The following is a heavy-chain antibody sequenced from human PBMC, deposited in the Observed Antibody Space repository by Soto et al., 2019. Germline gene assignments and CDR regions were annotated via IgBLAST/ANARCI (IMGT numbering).Heavy chain of an antibody. CDR2: ISGSGGST. V-gene: IGHV3-23*01. CDR1: GFTFSSYA. CDR3: AKGGFAVVAAAHYYYYGMDV. D-gene: IGHD2-15*01. Sequence: PGGSLRLSCAASGFTFSSYAISWVRQAPGKGLEWVSAISGSGGSTYYADSVKGRFTISRDNSKNTLYLQMNSLRAEDTAVYYCAKGGFAVVAAAHYYYYGMDVWGQGTTVTVSS. J-gene: IGHJ6*02.